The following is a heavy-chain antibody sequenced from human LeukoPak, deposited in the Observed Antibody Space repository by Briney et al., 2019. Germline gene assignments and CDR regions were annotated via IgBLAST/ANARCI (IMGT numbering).Heavy chain of an antibody. J-gene: IGHJ4*02. Sequence: GGSLRLSCAASGLTFSSYEMNWVRQAPGKGLEWVSYISSSGSTIYYADSVKGRFTISRDNAKNSLYLQMNSLRAEDTAVYYCARTQYNWNVLGYFDYWGQGTLVTVSS. CDR3: ARTQYNWNVLGYFDY. CDR1: GLTFSSYE. CDR2: ISSSGSTI. D-gene: IGHD1-1*01. V-gene: IGHV3-48*03.